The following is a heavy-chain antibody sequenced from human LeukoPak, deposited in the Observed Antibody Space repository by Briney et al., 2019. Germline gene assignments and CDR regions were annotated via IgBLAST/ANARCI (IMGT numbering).Heavy chain of an antibody. Sequence: PGGSLRLSSAASGFTFNSFLMHWVREAPGKGLMWVSYVSRDGVATQYADSVKGRFTISRDNAKNTLYLHMNSLRADDTAIYYCARAQGAPYPYYIDVWGKGTTVIVS. V-gene: IGHV3-74*01. CDR3: ARAQGAPYPYYIDV. CDR1: GFTFNSFL. J-gene: IGHJ6*03. CDR2: VSRDGVAT. D-gene: IGHD3-16*01.